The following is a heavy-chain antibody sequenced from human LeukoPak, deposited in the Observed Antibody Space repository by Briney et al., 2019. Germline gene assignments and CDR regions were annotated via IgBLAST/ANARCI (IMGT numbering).Heavy chain of an antibody. J-gene: IGHJ4*02. CDR3: AKALSYSGYDYYFGS. D-gene: IGHD5-12*01. Sequence: GGSLRLSCAASGFTFSSYAMSWVRQAPGKGLEWVSTFSGSGGNTYYADSVKGRFTISRDNSKNTLYLQMSSLRAEDTALYYCAKALSYSGYDYYFGSWGEGTLVTVSS. CDR1: GFTFSSYA. V-gene: IGHV3-23*01. CDR2: FSGSGGNT.